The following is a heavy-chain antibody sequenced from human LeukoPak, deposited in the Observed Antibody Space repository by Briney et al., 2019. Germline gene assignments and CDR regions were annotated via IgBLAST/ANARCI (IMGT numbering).Heavy chain of an antibody. Sequence: PSQTLSLTCTVSGGSISSGGYYWSWIRQHPGKGLGWIGYIYYSGSTYYNPSLKSRVTISVDTSKNQFSLKLSSVTAADTAVYYCAREEGYCSGGSCYSAYYYGMDVWGKGTTVTVPS. CDR3: AREEGYCSGGSCYSAYYYGMDV. D-gene: IGHD2-15*01. CDR2: IYYSGST. J-gene: IGHJ6*04. CDR1: GGSISSGGYY. V-gene: IGHV4-31*03.